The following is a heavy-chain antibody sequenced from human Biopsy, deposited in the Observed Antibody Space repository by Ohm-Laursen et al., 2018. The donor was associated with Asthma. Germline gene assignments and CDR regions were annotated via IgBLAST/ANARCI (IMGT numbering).Heavy chain of an antibody. CDR3: ARCQVGYSSGWSLLLKKIYYSGMDV. J-gene: IGHJ6*02. CDR1: GGTFSNFA. Sequence: SSVKVSCKAPGGTFSNFAISWVRQAPGQGLEWLGGIMTVFGTTNYAQKSQDRVTITADESTSTAYMEVTSLRSEDTAIYYCARCQVGYSSGWSLLLKKIYYSGMDVWGQGTAATVSS. CDR2: IMTVFGTT. V-gene: IGHV1-69*01. D-gene: IGHD6-19*01.